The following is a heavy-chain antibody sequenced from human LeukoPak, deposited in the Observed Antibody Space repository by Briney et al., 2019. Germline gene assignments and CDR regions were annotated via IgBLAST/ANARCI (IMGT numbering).Heavy chain of an antibody. CDR2: IIPIFGTA. Sequence: ASVKVSCKASGGTFSSYAISWVRQAPGQGLEWTGGIIPIFGTANYAQKFQGRVTITADESTSTAYMELSSLRSEDTAVYYCARDPRYYDSSGYHDYYYYYGMDVWGQGTTVTVSS. CDR1: GGTFSSYA. CDR3: ARDPRYYDSSGYHDYYYYYGMDV. J-gene: IGHJ6*02. V-gene: IGHV1-69*01. D-gene: IGHD3-22*01.